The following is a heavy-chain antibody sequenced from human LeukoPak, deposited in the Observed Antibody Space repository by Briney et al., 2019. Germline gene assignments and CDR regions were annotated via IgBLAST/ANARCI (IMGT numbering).Heavy chain of an antibody. Sequence: SETLSLTCAVYGGSFSGYYWSWIRQPPGKGLEWIGEINHSGSTNYNPSLKSRVTISVDTSKNQFSLKLSSVTAADTAVYYCAREQFSSGWYPLGYWGQGTLVTVSS. CDR1: GGSFSGYY. J-gene: IGHJ4*02. CDR2: INHSGST. V-gene: IGHV4-34*01. CDR3: AREQFSSGWYPLGY. D-gene: IGHD6-19*01.